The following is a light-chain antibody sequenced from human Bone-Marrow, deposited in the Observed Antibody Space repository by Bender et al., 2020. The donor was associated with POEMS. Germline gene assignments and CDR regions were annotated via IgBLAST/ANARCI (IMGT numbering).Light chain of an antibody. J-gene: IGLJ3*02. CDR2: RND. CDR1: SSNVGSNY. V-gene: IGLV1-47*01. Sequence: QSVLSQSPSASGTPGQRVTLSCSGSSSNVGSNYVYWYQHLPGSAPKVLMSRNDERPSGVPDRFSGSKSGTSASLTISGLRSEDEADYYCQVWDSSSDRLGVFGGGTKLTVL. CDR3: QVWDSSSDRLGV.